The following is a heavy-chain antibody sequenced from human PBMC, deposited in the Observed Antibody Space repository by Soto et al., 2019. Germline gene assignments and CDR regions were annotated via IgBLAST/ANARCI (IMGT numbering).Heavy chain of an antibody. J-gene: IGHJ5*02. V-gene: IGHV1-46*01. CDR1: GYTFTSYY. Sequence: ASVKVSCKASGYTFTSYYMHWVRQAPGQGLEWMGIINPSGGSTSYAQKFQGRVTMTRDTSTSTVYMELSSLRSEDTAVYYCARARMVYSRGVNNWFDPWGQGTLVTVSS. CDR2: INPSGGST. CDR3: ARARMVYSRGVNNWFDP. D-gene: IGHD2-8*01.